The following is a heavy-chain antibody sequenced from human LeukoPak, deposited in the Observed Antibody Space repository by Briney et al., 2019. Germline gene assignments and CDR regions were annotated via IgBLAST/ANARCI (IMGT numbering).Heavy chain of an antibody. Sequence: EASVKVSCKASGYTFTSYGISWVRQAPGQGLEWMGWISAYNGNTNYAQKLQGRVTMTTDTSTSTAYMELRSLRSDDTAVYYCAKLTSSNWFDPWGQGTLVTVSS. D-gene: IGHD3-16*01. CDR3: AKLTSSNWFDP. CDR1: GYTFTSYG. J-gene: IGHJ5*02. CDR2: ISAYNGNT. V-gene: IGHV1-18*01.